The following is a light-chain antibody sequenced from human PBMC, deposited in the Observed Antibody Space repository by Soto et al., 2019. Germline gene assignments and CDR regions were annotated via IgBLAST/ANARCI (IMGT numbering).Light chain of an antibody. Sequence: QSALTQPAAVSGSTGQSITISCTGTSSDVGYYNLVSWYQQHPGKAPKLIIYEVNKRPSGFSNRFSGSKSGNTASLTISGLQAEDEADYYRRSSAGTTTHYVFGTGTKVTVL. J-gene: IGLJ1*01. V-gene: IGLV2-23*02. CDR1: SSDVGYYNL. CDR2: EVN. CDR3: RSSAGTTTHYV.